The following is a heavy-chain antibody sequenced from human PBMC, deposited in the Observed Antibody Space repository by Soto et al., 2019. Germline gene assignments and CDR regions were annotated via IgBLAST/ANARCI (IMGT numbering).Heavy chain of an antibody. Sequence: GGSLRLSCAASGFTFGSYAMSWVRQAPGKGLEWVSAISGSGGSTYYADSVKGRFTISRDNSKNTLYLQMNSLRAEDTAVYYCAKSVYNWNDGFFDYWGQGTLVTVSS. CDR1: GFTFGSYA. V-gene: IGHV3-23*01. CDR3: AKSVYNWNDGFFDY. D-gene: IGHD1-1*01. CDR2: ISGSGGST. J-gene: IGHJ4*02.